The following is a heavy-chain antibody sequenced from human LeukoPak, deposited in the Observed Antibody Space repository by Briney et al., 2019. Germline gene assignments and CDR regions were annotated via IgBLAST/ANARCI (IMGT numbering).Heavy chain of an antibody. V-gene: IGHV4-31*03. CDR2: IYYSGST. CDR3: ARDLPIYGMDV. CDR1: GGSISSGGYY. Sequence: SETLSLTCTVSGGSISSGGYYWSWIRQHPGKGLEWIGHIYYSGSTYYNPSLKSRVTISVDTSKNQFSLKLSSVTAADTAVYYCARDLPIYGMDVWGQGTTVTVSS. J-gene: IGHJ6*02.